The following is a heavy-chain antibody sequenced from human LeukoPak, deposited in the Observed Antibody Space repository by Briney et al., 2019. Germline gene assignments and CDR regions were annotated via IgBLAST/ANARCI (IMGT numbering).Heavy chain of an antibody. CDR2: ISDSGGTT. Sequence: PGGSLRLSCAASGLTFSTYDMSWVRQAPGKGLEWVSAISDSGGTTWYADSVKGRFTISRDNSKNTLYVQMNSLRAEGTAVYHCAKVSWSSNHDGYWGQGTLVTVSS. J-gene: IGHJ4*02. V-gene: IGHV3-23*01. D-gene: IGHD4-11*01. CDR1: GLTFSTYD. CDR3: AKVSWSSNHDGY.